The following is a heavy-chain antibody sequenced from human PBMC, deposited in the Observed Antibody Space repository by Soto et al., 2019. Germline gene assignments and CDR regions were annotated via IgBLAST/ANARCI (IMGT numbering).Heavy chain of an antibody. CDR2: ISYDGSNK. CDR1: GFTFSSYG. D-gene: IGHD6-13*01. V-gene: IGHV3-30*18. Sequence: GGSLRLSCAASGFTFSSYGMHWVRQAPGKGLEWVAVISYDGSNKYYADSVKGRFTISRDNSKNTLYLQMNSLRAEDTAVYYCAKQAGFFYYFDYWGQGTLVTVSS. CDR3: AKQAGFFYYFDY. J-gene: IGHJ4*02.